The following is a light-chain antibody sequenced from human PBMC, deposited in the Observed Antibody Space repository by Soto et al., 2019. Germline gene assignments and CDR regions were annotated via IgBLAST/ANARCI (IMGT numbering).Light chain of an antibody. V-gene: IGLV3-21*02. CDR1: NIGSES. CDR2: DDS. Sequence: SYDLTQPPSVSVAPGQTARITCGGINIGSESVHWYQQRPGQAPVLVVYDDSDRPSGIPERFSGSNSANTATLTISRVEARDEADYYCQVCYSSTDLYVFGSGTKLTVL. CDR3: QVCYSSTDLYV. J-gene: IGLJ1*01.